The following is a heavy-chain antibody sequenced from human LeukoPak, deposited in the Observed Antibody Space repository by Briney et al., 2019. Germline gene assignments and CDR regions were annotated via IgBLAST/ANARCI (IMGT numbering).Heavy chain of an antibody. Sequence: ASVKVSCKASGYTFTSYYMHWVRQAPGQGLEWMGRIIPILGIANYAQKFQGRVTITADKSTSTAYMELSSLRSEDTAVYYCASEFCSGGSCYYSFFDYWGQGTLVTVSS. V-gene: IGHV1-69*04. D-gene: IGHD2-15*01. CDR2: IIPILGIA. J-gene: IGHJ4*02. CDR3: ASEFCSGGSCYYSFFDY. CDR1: GYTFTSYY.